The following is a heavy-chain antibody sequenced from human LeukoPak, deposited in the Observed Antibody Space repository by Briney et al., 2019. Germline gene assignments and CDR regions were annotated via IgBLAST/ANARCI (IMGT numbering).Heavy chain of an antibody. V-gene: IGHV3-33*01. CDR3: ARAKDNSGRDGFDI. D-gene: IGHD6-19*01. CDR1: GFTFSTYD. CDR2: IWYDGSNK. J-gene: IGHJ3*02. Sequence: GGSLRLSCAASGFTFSTYDIHWVRQAPGKGLEWVAVIWYDGSNKYYGDSVKGRFTISRDNSKNTLYLQMNSLRAEDTAVYYCARAKDNSGRDGFDIWGQGTMVTVSS.